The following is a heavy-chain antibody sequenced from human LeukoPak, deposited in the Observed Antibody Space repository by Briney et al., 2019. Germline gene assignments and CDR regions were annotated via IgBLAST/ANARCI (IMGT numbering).Heavy chain of an antibody. CDR3: AREYGSGWYYSAFDI. Sequence: GGSLRLSCAASGFTFDDYGMSWVRQAPGKGLEWVSGINWNGGSTGYADSVKGRFTISRDNAKNSLYLQMNSLRAEDTALYYCAREYGSGWYYSAFDIWGQGTMVTVSS. D-gene: IGHD6-19*01. CDR2: INWNGGST. CDR1: GFTFDDYG. J-gene: IGHJ3*02. V-gene: IGHV3-20*04.